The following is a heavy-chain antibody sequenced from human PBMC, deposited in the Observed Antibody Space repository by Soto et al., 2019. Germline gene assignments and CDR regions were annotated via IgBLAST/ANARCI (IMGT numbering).Heavy chain of an antibody. CDR1: GGSISSYY. Sequence: QVQLQESGPGLVKPSETLPLTCTVSGGSISSYYWSWIRQPPGKGLEWIGYVSYTGSTYYNPSLQRRGTLLLGPVKDRFSLEVAPVAPADTGGYYCAKLSVDLNDHWSLGPRGQGTLVTVSS. CDR2: VSYTGST. D-gene: IGHD1-1*01. J-gene: IGHJ5*02. V-gene: IGHV4-59*13. CDR3: AKLSVDLNDHWSLGP.